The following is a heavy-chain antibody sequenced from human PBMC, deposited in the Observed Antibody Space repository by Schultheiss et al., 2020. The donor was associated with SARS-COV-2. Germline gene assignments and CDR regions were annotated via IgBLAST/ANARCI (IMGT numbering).Heavy chain of an antibody. CDR2: IYHSGST. Sequence: SETLSLTCAVSGGSISSGGYSWSWIRQPPGKGLEWIGYIYHSGSTYYNPSLKSRVTISVDRSKNQFSLKLSSVTAADTAVYYCARDVAHDDYGAHDAFDIWGQGTMVTVSS. CDR1: GGSISSGGYS. J-gene: IGHJ3*02. CDR3: ARDVAHDDYGAHDAFDI. D-gene: IGHD4-17*01. V-gene: IGHV4-30-2*01.